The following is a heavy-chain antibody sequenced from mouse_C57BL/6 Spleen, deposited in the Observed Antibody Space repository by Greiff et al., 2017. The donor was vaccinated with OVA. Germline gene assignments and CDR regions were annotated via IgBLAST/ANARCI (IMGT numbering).Heavy chain of an antibody. J-gene: IGHJ2*01. CDR3: ARESWDY. V-gene: IGHV5-4*01. CDR1: GFTFSSYA. CDR2: ISDGGSYT. Sequence: VQLQESGGGLVKPGGSLKLSCAASGFTFSSYAMSWVRQTPEKRLEWVATISDGGSYTYYPDNVKGRFTISRDNAKNNLYLQMSHLKSEDTAMYYCARESWDYWGQGTTLTVSS.